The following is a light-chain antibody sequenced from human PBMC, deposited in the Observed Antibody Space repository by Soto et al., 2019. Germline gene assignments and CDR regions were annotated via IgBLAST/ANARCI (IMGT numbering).Light chain of an antibody. J-gene: IGKJ1*01. CDR2: AAY. CDR1: QSISSY. CDR3: KQSYSTPWT. Sequence: DIPIIQAPNTLSASVGDRSTNTCPASQSISSYLNWYQQKPGKAHKLLIYAAYSLQSGVQSRFSGSGSGTDFTLTVRSLQPEDFATYYCKQSYSTPWTFGQGTKVDIK. V-gene: IGKV1-39*01.